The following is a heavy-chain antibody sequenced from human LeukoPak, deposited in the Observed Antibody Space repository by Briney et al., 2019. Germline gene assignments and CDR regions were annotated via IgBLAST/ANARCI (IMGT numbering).Heavy chain of an antibody. CDR3: ARHLDSSSDWFDP. D-gene: IGHD6-13*01. J-gene: IGHJ5*02. Sequence: GESLKISCKGSGYSFTTYWISWVRQMPGKGLEWMGKIDPADSYINYSPSFQGHVTFSAGKSISTAYLQWSSLKASDTAMYYCARHLDSSSDWFDPWGQGTLVTVSS. CDR1: GYSFTTYW. V-gene: IGHV5-10-1*01. CDR2: IDPADSYI.